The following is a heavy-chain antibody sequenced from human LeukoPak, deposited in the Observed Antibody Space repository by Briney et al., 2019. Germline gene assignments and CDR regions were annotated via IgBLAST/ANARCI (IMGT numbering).Heavy chain of an antibody. D-gene: IGHD3-22*01. CDR2: VRTKGNNYAT. CDR3: ASYDNDGDYYYNF. Sequence: GGSLKRSCAASGFTFSASAMHWVRQASGRGLEWVGRVRTKGNNYATSYGPAVRGRFTISRDDSKNTAYLQMSSLKVEDTALYFCASYDNDGDYYYNFWGQGTLVTVSS. V-gene: IGHV3-73*01. CDR1: GFTFSASA. J-gene: IGHJ4*02.